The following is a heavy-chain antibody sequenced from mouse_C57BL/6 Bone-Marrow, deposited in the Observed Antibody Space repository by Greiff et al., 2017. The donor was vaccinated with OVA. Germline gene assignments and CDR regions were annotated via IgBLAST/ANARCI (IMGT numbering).Heavy chain of an antibody. Sequence: QVQLQQSGAELARPGASVKLSCKASGYTFTSYGISWVKQRPGQGLEWIGEIYPRSGNTYYNEKFKGKATLTADKSSSTAYMELRSLTSEDSAVYFCACKGGRYYFDYWGQGTTLTVSS. CDR2: IYPRSGNT. J-gene: IGHJ2*01. V-gene: IGHV1-81*01. CDR1: GYTFTSYG. CDR3: ACKGGRYYFDY.